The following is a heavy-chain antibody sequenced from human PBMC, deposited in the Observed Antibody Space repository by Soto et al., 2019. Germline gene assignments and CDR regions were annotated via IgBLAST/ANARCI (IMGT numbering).Heavy chain of an antibody. D-gene: IGHD3-3*01. CDR3: ARIKRANDYDFWSGYLTDYYYGMDV. J-gene: IGHJ6*02. Sequence: ASVKVSCKASGYTFTGYYMHWVRQAPGQGLEWMGWINPNSGGTNYAQKFQGRVTMTRDTSISTAYMELSRLRSDDTAVYYCARIKRANDYDFWSGYLTDYYYGMDVWGQGTTVTVS. CDR1: GYTFTGYY. CDR2: INPNSGGT. V-gene: IGHV1-2*02.